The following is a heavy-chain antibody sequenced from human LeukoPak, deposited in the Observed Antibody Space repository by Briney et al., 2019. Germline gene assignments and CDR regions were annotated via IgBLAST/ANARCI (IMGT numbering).Heavy chain of an antibody. CDR2: INPNSGDT. CDR3: VLGYCSGASCSMPHYFDP. Sequence: GASVKVSCKTSGYTFTDYLIHWVRQAPGQGLEWMGRINPNSGDTNYIQRFQGRVTMTRDTSISTAYMELSRLRSDDTAVYYCVLGYCSGASCSMPHYFDPWGQGTLVTVSS. CDR1: GYTFTDYL. J-gene: IGHJ5*02. V-gene: IGHV1-2*06. D-gene: IGHD2-2*01.